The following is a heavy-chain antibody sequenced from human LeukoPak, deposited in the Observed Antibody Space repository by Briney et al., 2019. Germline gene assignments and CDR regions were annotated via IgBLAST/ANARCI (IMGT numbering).Heavy chain of an antibody. V-gene: IGHV3-21*01. CDR2: ISSSSTYI. CDR1: GFTFSTYT. Sequence: PGGSLRLTCAASGFTFSTYTMSWVRQAPGKVLEWVSSISSSSTYIYYADSVKGRFTISRDNAKNSLYLQMNSLRAEDTAVYYCAREPQFNYYYYMDVWGKGTTVTVS. CDR3: AREPQFNYYYYMDV. J-gene: IGHJ6*03. D-gene: IGHD5-24*01.